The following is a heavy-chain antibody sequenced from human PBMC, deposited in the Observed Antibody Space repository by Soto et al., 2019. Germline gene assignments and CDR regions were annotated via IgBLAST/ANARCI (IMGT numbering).Heavy chain of an antibody. Sequence: GESLKISCKGSGYSFTSYWIGWVRQMPGKGLEWMGIIYPGDSDTRYSPSFQGQVTISADKSISTAYLQWSSLKASDTAMYYCARQDYDILTGYYNAYWGQGTLVTVSS. CDR2: IYPGDSDT. D-gene: IGHD3-9*01. J-gene: IGHJ4*02. CDR1: GYSFTSYW. V-gene: IGHV5-51*01. CDR3: ARQDYDILTGYYNAY.